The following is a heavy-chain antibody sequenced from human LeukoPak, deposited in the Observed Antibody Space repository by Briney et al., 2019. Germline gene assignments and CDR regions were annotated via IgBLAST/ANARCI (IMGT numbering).Heavy chain of an antibody. D-gene: IGHD6-13*01. CDR2: ISGSGLST. CDR3: ARESGIAAALDAFDI. Sequence: PGGSLRLSCAASGFTFSTYAMSWVRQAPGKGLEWVSGISGSGLSTSYADSVKGRFTISRDNSKNTLYLQMNSLRAEDTAVYYCARESGIAAALDAFDIWGQGTMVTVSS. V-gene: IGHV3-23*01. CDR1: GFTFSTYA. J-gene: IGHJ3*02.